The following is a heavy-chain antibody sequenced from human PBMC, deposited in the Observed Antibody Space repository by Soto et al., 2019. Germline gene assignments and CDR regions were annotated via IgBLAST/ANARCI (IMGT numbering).Heavy chain of an antibody. Sequence: GGSLRLSCAASGFTFSSYAMSWVRQAPGKGLEWVSAISGSGGSTYYADSVKGRFTISRDNSKNTLYLQMNSLRAEDTAVYYCAKDPFLYGDCPVDFDYWGQGTLVTVSS. CDR2: ISGSGGST. J-gene: IGHJ4*02. D-gene: IGHD4-17*01. CDR1: GFTFSSYA. V-gene: IGHV3-23*01. CDR3: AKDPFLYGDCPVDFDY.